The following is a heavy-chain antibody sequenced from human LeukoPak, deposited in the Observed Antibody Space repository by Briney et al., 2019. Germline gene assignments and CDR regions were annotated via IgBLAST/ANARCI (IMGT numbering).Heavy chain of an antibody. CDR2: IYPGDSDT. V-gene: IGHV5-51*01. D-gene: IGHD1-26*01. CDR1: GYSFTSYW. J-gene: IGHJ4*02. CDR3: ARRHYSGSYYKNYYFDS. Sequence: GESLKISCKGSGYSFTSYWIGWVRQMPGKGLEWMGIIYPGDSDTRYSPSFQGQVTISADKSISTAYLQWSSLKASDTAMYYCARRHYSGSYYKNYYFDSGGQGTLVPVSS.